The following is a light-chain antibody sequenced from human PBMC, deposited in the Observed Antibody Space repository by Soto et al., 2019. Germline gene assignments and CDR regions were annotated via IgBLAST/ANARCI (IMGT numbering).Light chain of an antibody. CDR1: QSVRSN. J-gene: IGKJ1*01. CDR3: QQYNNWPTWT. V-gene: IGKV3-15*01. Sequence: EIVMTQSPATLSVSPGERATLSCRASQSVRSNLAWYQQKPGQAPRLLIYGASTRATGIPARFSGSGSGKEFTLTISSLQSEDFAVYYCQQYNNWPTWTFGQGTKVDIK. CDR2: GAS.